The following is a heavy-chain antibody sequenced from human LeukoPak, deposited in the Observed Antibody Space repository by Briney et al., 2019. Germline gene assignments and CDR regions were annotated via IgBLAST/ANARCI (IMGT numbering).Heavy chain of an antibody. D-gene: IGHD5-24*01. V-gene: IGHV4-59*01. CDR1: GGSISGYY. Sequence: SETLSLTCTVSGGSISGYYWSWIRQPPGKGLEWIGYIYYSGSSNYIPSLKGRVTISADTSKNQFSLKLTSVTAADTAVYYCARGKETATNWGQGTLVTASS. CDR2: IYYSGSS. CDR3: ARGKETATN. J-gene: IGHJ4*02.